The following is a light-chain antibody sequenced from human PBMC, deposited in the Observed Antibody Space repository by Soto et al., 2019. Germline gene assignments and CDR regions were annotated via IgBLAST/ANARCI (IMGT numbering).Light chain of an antibody. V-gene: IGLV2-23*03. J-gene: IGLJ2*01. CDR3: CSYAGSSTFVV. Sequence: QSALTQSASVSESPGQSITISCTGTSSDVGSYNLVSWYQQHPGKAPKLMIYEGNKRPSGVSNRFSGSKSGNTASLTISGLQAEDEADYYCCSYAGSSTFVVFGGGTQLTVL. CDR2: EGN. CDR1: SSDVGSYNL.